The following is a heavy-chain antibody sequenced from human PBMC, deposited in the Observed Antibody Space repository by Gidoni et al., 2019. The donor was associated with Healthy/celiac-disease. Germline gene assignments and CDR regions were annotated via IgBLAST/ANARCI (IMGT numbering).Heavy chain of an antibody. CDR2: ISWDGGST. CDR3: AKDSTYYYGSGSYLVGAFDY. D-gene: IGHD3-10*01. CDR1: GFTFDDYT. Sequence: EVQLVESGGVVVQPGGSLRLSCAASGFTFDDYTMYWVRQAPGKGLEWVSLISWDGGSTYYADSVKGRFTISRDNSKNSLYLQMNSLRTEDTALYYCAKDSTYYYGSGSYLVGAFDYWGQGTLVTVSS. V-gene: IGHV3-43*01. J-gene: IGHJ4*02.